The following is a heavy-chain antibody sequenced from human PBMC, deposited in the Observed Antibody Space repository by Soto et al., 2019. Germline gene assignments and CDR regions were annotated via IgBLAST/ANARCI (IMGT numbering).Heavy chain of an antibody. D-gene: IGHD2-15*01. CDR3: ARGSTDSYPGRRIFEF. Sequence: GGSLRLSCVSSVITFGSRAMSWVRHSPGEGLEWVSTITDTGGDTKYSDSVRGRFTMSRDNSKKTLYLKMNNLRVEDSALYYCARGSTDSYPGRRIFEFWGRGTLVIVS. V-gene: IGHV3-23*01. J-gene: IGHJ4*02. CDR2: ITDTGGDT. CDR1: VITFGSRA.